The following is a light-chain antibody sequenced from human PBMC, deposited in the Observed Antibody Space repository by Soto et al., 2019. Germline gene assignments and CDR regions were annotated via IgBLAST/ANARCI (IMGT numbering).Light chain of an antibody. CDR2: DAT. CDR3: QQFDSLSLT. J-gene: IGKJ4*01. CDR1: QDINNY. V-gene: IGKV1-33*01. Sequence: DIQMTQSPPSLSASVGDRVTVTCQSSQDINNYLNWYQQKPGKAPKLLIYDATTLEKGVPSRFSGSGSGTEFTLTISSLQPEGIATYYCQQFDSLSLTFGGGTKVEIK.